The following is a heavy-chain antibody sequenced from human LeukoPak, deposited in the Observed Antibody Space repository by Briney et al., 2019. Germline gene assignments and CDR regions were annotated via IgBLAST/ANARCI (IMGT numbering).Heavy chain of an antibody. J-gene: IGHJ6*02. D-gene: IGHD2-15*01. CDR3: ARERVVVADTNVHYYYGMDV. CDR1: GGSISSYF. V-gene: IGHV4-4*07. Sequence: SETLSLTCTVSGGSISSYFWSWIRQPAGKGLQWIGRIYTSGNTDYSPSLESRVTMSVDTSKNQFSLKLSSVTAADTAVYYCARERVVVADTNVHYYYGMDVWGQGTTVTVSS. CDR2: IYTSGNT.